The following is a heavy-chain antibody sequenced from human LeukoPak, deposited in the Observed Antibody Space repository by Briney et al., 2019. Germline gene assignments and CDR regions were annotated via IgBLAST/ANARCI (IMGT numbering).Heavy chain of an antibody. CDR2: IHTSGST. Sequence: SETLSFTCTVSGGSTSNYFCTWLRQSAGKGLEWIGRIHTSGSTNYNPSLKSRVSMSVDTSKNQFSLKLSSVTAADTAVYYCARARGGQGYFFDNGGQGPLVPVP. CDR3: ARARGGQGYFFDN. V-gene: IGHV4-4*07. CDR1: GGSTSNYF. J-gene: IGHJ4*02. D-gene: IGHD3-22*01.